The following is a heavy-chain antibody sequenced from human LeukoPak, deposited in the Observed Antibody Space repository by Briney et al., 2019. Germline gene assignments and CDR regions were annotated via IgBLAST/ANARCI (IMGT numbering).Heavy chain of an antibody. J-gene: IGHJ4*02. D-gene: IGHD5-18*01. CDR3: AREYSSFEY. CDR1: GGSISTYY. V-gene: IGHV4-59*01. CDR2: IHYSGST. Sequence: SETLSLTCTVSGGSISTYYWSWIRQPPGKGLEWIGYIHYSGSTDYNPSLRSRVTISVDTSKNQLSLKLTSVTAADTAVYYCAREYSSFEYWGQGTLVTLSS.